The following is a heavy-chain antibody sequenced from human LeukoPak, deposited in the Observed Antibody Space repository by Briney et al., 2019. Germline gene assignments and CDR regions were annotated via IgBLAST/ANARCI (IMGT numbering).Heavy chain of an antibody. CDR2: IYPGDSDT. CDR1: GYSFTSYW. V-gene: IGHV5-51*01. Sequence: GESLKISCKGSGYSFTSYWIGWVRQMPGKGLEWMGIIYPGDSDTRYSPSSQGHVTISADKSISTAYLQWSSLKASDTAMYYCARSDCSSTSCYVLLDYWGQGTLVTVSS. J-gene: IGHJ4*02. CDR3: ARSDCSSTSCYVLLDY. D-gene: IGHD2-2*01.